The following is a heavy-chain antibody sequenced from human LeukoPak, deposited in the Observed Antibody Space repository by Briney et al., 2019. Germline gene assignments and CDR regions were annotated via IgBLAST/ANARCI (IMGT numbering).Heavy chain of an antibody. CDR3: ARGDCSGGSCYQGGYGMDV. Sequence: ASVKVSCKASGYTFTSYDINWVRQATGQGLEWMGWMNPNSGNTGYAQKFQGRVTMTRNTSISTAYMELSSLRSEDTAVYYCARGDCSGGSCYQGGYGMDVWGQGTTVTVSS. V-gene: IGHV1-8*01. CDR2: MNPNSGNT. J-gene: IGHJ6*02. CDR1: GYTFTSYD. D-gene: IGHD2-15*01.